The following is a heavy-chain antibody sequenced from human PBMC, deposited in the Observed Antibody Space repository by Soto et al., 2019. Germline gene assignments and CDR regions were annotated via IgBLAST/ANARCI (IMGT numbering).Heavy chain of an antibody. V-gene: IGHV4-34*01. CDR3: ARQLRYFDWLAVNWFDP. J-gene: IGHJ5*02. D-gene: IGHD3-9*01. Sequence: SETLSFTCAVYGGSFSGYYWSWIRQPPGKGLEWIGEINHSGSTNYNPSLKSRVTISVDTSKNQFSLKLSSVTAADTAVYYCARQLRYFDWLAVNWFDPWGQGTLVTVSS. CDR1: GGSFSGYY. CDR2: INHSGST.